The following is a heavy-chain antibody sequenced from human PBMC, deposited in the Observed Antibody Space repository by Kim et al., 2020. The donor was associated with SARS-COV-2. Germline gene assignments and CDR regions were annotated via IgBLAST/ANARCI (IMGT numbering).Heavy chain of an antibody. CDR2: ISASGGDT. D-gene: IGHD4-4*01. J-gene: IGHJ4*02. CDR3: AKVTTITAPFYDY. V-gene: IGHV3-23*01. Sequence: GGSLRHSCAASGFTFSSYAMSWVRQAPGKGLEWVSRISASGGDTYYADSVQGRFTISRDNSKNALNLQMNSLRAEDTALYYCAKVTTITAPFYDYWGQGT. CDR1: GFTFSSYA.